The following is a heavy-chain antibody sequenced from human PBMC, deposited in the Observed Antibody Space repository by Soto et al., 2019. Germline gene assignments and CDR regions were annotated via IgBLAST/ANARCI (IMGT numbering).Heavy chain of an antibody. J-gene: IGHJ1*01. CDR3: ARHGSNTGSYSEYFKH. V-gene: IGHV4-39*01. D-gene: IGHD1-26*01. Sequence: QLQLQESGPGLVKPSETLSLTCTVSGGSISSSIYYWGWLRQPPGKELEWIGSIYYSGNTYYSPSLESRVTISVDTSKNQFSLNLNSVTAADTAVYFCARHGSNTGSYSEYFKHWGQCSLVIVSS. CDR2: IYYSGNT. CDR1: GGSISSSIYY.